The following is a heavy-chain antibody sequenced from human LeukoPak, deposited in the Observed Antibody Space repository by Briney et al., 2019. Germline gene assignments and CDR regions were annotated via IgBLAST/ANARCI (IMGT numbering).Heavy chain of an antibody. CDR1: GFTFSSYA. CDR2: ISGSGGST. D-gene: IGHD2-2*02. V-gene: IGHV3-23*01. J-gene: IGHJ4*02. CDR3: AKVTLGYCSITSCYTDY. Sequence: PGGSLRLSCAASGFTFSSYAMSWVRQAPGKGLEWVSAISGSGGSTYYADSVKGRFTISRDNSKSTLFLQMNSLRAEDAAVYYCAKVTLGYCSITSCYTDYWGQGTLVTVSS.